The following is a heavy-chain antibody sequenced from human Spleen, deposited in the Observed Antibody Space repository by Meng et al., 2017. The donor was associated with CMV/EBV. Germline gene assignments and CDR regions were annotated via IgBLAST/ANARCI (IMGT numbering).Heavy chain of an antibody. CDR2: IYYSGST. D-gene: IGHD3-10*01. V-gene: IGHV4-59*12. CDR3: ARDPRVNGMDV. CDR1: GGSISSYY. Sequence: GSLRLSCTVSGGSISSYYWSWIRQPPGKGLEWIGYIYYSGSTNYKPSLKSRVTISVDTSKNQFSLKLSSVTAADTAVYYCARDPRVNGMDVWGQGTTVTVSS. J-gene: IGHJ6*02.